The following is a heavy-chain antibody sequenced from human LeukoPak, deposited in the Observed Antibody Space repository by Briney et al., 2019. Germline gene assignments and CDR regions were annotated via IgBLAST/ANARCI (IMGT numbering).Heavy chain of an antibody. CDR3: ARGGSKYYYGSGSYLYYGMDV. J-gene: IGHJ6*02. Sequence: PGGSLRLSCAASGFTFSSYAMSWVRQAPGKGLEWVSVISGSGGNTYYADSVKGRFTISRDNSKNTLYLQMNSLRAEDTAVYYCARGGSKYYYGSGSYLYYGMDVWGQGTTVTVSS. CDR1: GFTFSSYA. CDR2: ISGSGGNT. D-gene: IGHD3-10*01. V-gene: IGHV3-23*01.